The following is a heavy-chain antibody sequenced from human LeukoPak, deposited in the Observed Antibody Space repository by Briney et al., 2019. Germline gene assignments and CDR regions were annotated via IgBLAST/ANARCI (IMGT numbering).Heavy chain of an antibody. D-gene: IGHD2-2*01. CDR1: GYTFTSYG. CDR3: ARAGSSTSYPRDFGH. Sequence: ASVKVSCKASGYTFTSYGISWVRQAPGQGLEWMGWISAYNGNTNYAQKLQGRVTMTTDTSTSTAYMELRSLRSDDTAVYYCARAGSSTSYPRDFGHWGQGTLVTVSS. J-gene: IGHJ4*02. CDR2: ISAYNGNT. V-gene: IGHV1-18*01.